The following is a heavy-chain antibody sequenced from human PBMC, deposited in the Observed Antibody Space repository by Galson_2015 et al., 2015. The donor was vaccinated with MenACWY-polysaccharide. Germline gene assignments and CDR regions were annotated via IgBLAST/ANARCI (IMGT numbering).Heavy chain of an antibody. V-gene: IGHV3-21*01. D-gene: IGHD2-2*01. CDR1: GFTFSSYS. Sequence: SLRLSCAASGFTFSSYSMNWVRQAPGKGLEWVSSISSSSSYIYYADSVKGRFTISRDNAKNSLYLQMNSLRAEDTAVYYCARVRGDIVVVPAAIIDYWGQGTLVTVSS. J-gene: IGHJ4*02. CDR3: ARVRGDIVVVPAAIIDY. CDR2: ISSSSSYI.